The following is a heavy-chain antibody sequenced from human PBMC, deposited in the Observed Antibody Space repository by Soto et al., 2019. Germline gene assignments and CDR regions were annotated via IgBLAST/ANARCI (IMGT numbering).Heavy chain of an antibody. D-gene: IGHD2-8*01. J-gene: IGHJ4*02. CDR2: IYYSGST. Sequence: SETLSLTCTVSGGSISSGGYYWSWIRQHPGKGLEWIGYIYYSGSTYNNPSLKSRATISLDTSKNQFSLKLSSVAAADTAVYYCARRALPQCINGVCYKDGFWDYWGQGALVTVSS. CDR3: ARRALPQCINGVCYKDGFWDY. CDR1: GGSISSGGYY. V-gene: IGHV4-31*03.